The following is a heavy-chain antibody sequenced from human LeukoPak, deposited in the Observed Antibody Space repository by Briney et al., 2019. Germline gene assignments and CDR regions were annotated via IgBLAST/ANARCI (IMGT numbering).Heavy chain of an antibody. Sequence: GGSLRLSCPASGFTFSGSAMHWVRQASGKGLEWVGRIRNKANNYATAYAASVKGRFTISRDDSKNTAYLQMNSLKTEDTAVYYCTSSIYSSGDYWGQGTLVTVSS. CDR2: IRNKANNYAT. D-gene: IGHD6-19*01. J-gene: IGHJ4*02. V-gene: IGHV3-73*01. CDR1: GFTFSGSA. CDR3: TSSIYSSGDY.